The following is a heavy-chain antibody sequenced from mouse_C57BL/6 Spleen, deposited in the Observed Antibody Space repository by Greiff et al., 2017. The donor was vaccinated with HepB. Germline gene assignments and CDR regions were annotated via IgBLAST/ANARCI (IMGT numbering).Heavy chain of an antibody. CDR2: IWTGGGT. J-gene: IGHJ1*03. V-gene: IGHV2-9-1*01. CDR3: ARIYYDYDWYFDV. Sequence: VKLMESGPGLVAPSQSLSITCTVSGFSLTSYAISWVRQPPGKGLEWLGVIWTGGGTNYNSALKSRLSISKDNSKSQVFLKMNSLQTDDTDRYSCARIYYDYDWYFDVWGTGTTVTVSS. CDR1: GFSLTSYA. D-gene: IGHD2-4*01.